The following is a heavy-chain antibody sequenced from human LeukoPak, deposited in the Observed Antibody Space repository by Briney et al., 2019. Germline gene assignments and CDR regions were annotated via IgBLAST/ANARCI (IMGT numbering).Heavy chain of an antibody. J-gene: IGHJ4*02. V-gene: IGHV3-33*01. CDR2: IWYDGSSE. CDR3: ARARGFDW. Sequence: GGSLRLSCAASGFTFSSYGMHWVRQAPGKGLEWVAVIWYDGSSEYNADSVKGRFTISRDNAKNSLFLQMNGLRDEDTAVYYCARARGFDWWGQGTLVTVSS. CDR1: GFTFSSYG.